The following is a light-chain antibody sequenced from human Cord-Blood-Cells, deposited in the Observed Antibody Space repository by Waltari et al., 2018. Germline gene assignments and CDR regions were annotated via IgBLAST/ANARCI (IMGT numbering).Light chain of an antibody. J-gene: IGLJ2*01. V-gene: IGLV2-14*01. CDR1: RSDVGSYNY. Sequence: QSALPHPDSVSGSPRQSITIPCTATRSDVGSYNYASWYQQHPGKSHTLMIYDVSNRPSGVSKRFSGSKSGNTASLTISGLQAEDEADYYCSSYTSSSVVFGGGTKLTVL. CDR3: SSYTSSSVV. CDR2: DVS.